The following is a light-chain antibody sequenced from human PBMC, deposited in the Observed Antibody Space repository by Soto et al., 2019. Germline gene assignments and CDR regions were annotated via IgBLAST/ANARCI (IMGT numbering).Light chain of an antibody. Sequence: IMMTQTPATLSVSPGERASLSFQASQSVSSYVAGYHEYPGPAPRLLIYDACNRAAGIPARFIGSGSGTDFTLTISSLEPEDFAVYYCQQRSNGISFGQGTRLEIK. J-gene: IGKJ5*01. CDR2: DAC. CDR3: QQRSNGIS. CDR1: QSVSSY. V-gene: IGKV3-11*01.